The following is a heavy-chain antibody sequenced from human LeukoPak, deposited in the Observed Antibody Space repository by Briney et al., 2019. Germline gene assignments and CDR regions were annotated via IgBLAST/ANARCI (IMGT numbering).Heavy chain of an antibody. CDR1: GGSISSYY. CDR3: ARGPLDSSGSYFDY. V-gene: IGHV4-59*01. CDR2: IYYSGST. J-gene: IGHJ4*02. D-gene: IGHD3-22*01. Sequence: SETLSLTCTVSGGSISSYYWSWIRQPPGKGLEWIGYIYYSGSTNYNPSLKSRVTISVDTSKNQFSLKLSSVTAADTAVYYCARGPLDSSGSYFDYWGQGTLVTVSS.